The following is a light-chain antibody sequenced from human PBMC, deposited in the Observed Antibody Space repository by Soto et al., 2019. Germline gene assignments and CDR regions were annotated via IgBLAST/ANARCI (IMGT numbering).Light chain of an antibody. J-gene: IGLJ1*01. CDR2: DVS. CDR3: SSYTSSNTYV. CDR1: SSDVGGYNY. V-gene: IGLV2-8*01. Sequence: QSVLTQPPSASGSPGQSVTISCTGTSSDVGGYNYVSWYQQPPGKAPKLMIYDVSKRPSGVPDRFSGSKSGNTASLTISGLQAEDEADYYCSSYTSSNTYVFGTGTKVTVL.